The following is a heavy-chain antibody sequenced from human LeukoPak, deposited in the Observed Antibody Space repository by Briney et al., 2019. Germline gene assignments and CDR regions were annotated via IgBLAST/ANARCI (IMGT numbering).Heavy chain of an antibody. CDR1: GFTFSSYG. J-gene: IGHJ4*02. CDR2: ISYDGSNK. Sequence: GGSLRLSCAASGFTFSSYGMHWVRQAPGKGLEWVAVISYDGSNKYYADSVKGRFTISRDNSKNTLYLQMNSLRAEDTAVYYCAKVPDYDFWSGYSFFDYWGQGTLVTVSS. D-gene: IGHD3-3*01. V-gene: IGHV3-30*18. CDR3: AKVPDYDFWSGYSFFDY.